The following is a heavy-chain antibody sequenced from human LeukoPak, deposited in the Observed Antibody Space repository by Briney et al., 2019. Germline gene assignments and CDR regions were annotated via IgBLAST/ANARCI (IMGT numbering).Heavy chain of an antibody. Sequence: PGGSLRLSCAASGFTFSSYWMHLVRQAPGKGLVWVSRINSDGSSTSYADSVKGRFTISRDNAKNTLYLQMNSLRAEDTAVYYCARSSPSYHFDYWGQGTLVTVSS. CDR3: ARSSPSYHFDY. J-gene: IGHJ4*02. D-gene: IGHD1-26*01. CDR2: INSDGSST. V-gene: IGHV3-74*01. CDR1: GFTFSSYW.